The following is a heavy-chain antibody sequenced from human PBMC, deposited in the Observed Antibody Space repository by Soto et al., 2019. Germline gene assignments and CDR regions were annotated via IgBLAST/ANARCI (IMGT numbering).Heavy chain of an antibody. V-gene: IGHV1-69*13. CDR1: GGTFSSYA. J-gene: IGHJ4*02. CDR2: IIPIFGTA. D-gene: IGHD3-3*01. Sequence: ASVKVSCKASGGTFSSYAISWVRQAPGQGLEWMGGIIPIFGTANYAQKFQGRVTITADESTSTAYMELGSLRSEDTAVYYCARVDTIFGVVILDYWGQGTLVTVSS. CDR3: ARVDTIFGVVILDY.